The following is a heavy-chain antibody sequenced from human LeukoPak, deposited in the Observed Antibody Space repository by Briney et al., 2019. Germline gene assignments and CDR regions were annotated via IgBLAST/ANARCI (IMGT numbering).Heavy chain of an antibody. Sequence: ASVKVSCKASGYTFTGYYMHWVRQAPGQGLEWMGWINPNSGGTNYAQKFQGRVTMTRDTSISTAYMELSRLRSDDTAVYYCARGGPSVYRDYVDWFDPWGQGTLVPVSS. V-gene: IGHV1-2*02. CDR2: INPNSGGT. D-gene: IGHD4-17*01. CDR1: GYTFTGYY. CDR3: ARGGPSVYRDYVDWFDP. J-gene: IGHJ5*02.